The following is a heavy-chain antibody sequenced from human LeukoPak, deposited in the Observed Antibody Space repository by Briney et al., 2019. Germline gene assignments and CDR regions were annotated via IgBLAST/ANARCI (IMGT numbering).Heavy chain of an antibody. D-gene: IGHD5-12*01. V-gene: IGHV4-31*03. CDR2: IHYSGST. CDR1: GGSIGSGDYY. Sequence: PSETLSLTCTVSGGSIGSGDYYWSWIRQHPGKGLEWIGYIHYSGSTYYNPSLKSRVTISGDTSKNQFSLKLSSVTAADTAVYYCARGSDIVATIWFDPWGQGILVTVSS. J-gene: IGHJ5*02. CDR3: ARGSDIVATIWFDP.